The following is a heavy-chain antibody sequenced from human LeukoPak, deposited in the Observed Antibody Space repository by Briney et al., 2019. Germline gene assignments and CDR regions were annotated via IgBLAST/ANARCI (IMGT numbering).Heavy chain of an antibody. V-gene: IGHV4-30-2*01. Sequence: SQTLSLTCAVSVGSFSIGGYSCGWVRQPPGKGLGWNGYINHKESTYNNPSLKSRVTISVDRSKNPFTLKLCSVTAADTAVYYCARSGDPAVLIYYGYGMDVWGKGTTVTVSS. CDR2: INHKEST. CDR1: VGSFSIGGYS. CDR3: ARSGDPAVLIYYGYGMDV. J-gene: IGHJ6*04. D-gene: IGHD2-21*02.